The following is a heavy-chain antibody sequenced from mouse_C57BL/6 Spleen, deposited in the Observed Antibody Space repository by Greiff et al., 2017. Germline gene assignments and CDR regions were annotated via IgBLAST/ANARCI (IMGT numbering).Heavy chain of an antibody. V-gene: IGHV1-69*01. CDR2: IDPSDSYT. CDR3: ATPWLYPIDCDV. CDR1: GYTFTSYW. J-gene: IGHJ1*03. D-gene: IGHD1-1*01. Sequence: QVQLQQPGAELVMPGASVKLSCKASGYTFTSYWMHWVKQRPGQGLEWIGEIDPSDSYTNYNQKFKGKSTLTVDKSSSTAYMQLSSLTSEDSAVYYCATPWLYPIDCDVWGTGTTVTVSS.